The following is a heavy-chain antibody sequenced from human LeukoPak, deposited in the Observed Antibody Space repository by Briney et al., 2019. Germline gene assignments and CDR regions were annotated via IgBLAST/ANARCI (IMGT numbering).Heavy chain of an antibody. CDR2: ISSSGSSI. CDR3: ARDVEKRLVLGRFDT. CDR1: GFTFSDHY. D-gene: IGHD6-25*01. V-gene: IGHV3-11*01. Sequence: GGSLRLSCAASGFTFSDHYMSWIRQAPGKGLEWISYISSSGSSIYYADSVKGRFTISRDNAKNSVYLQMNSLRDEDTAVYYCARDVEKRLVLGRFDTWGQGSLVTVSS. J-gene: IGHJ5*02.